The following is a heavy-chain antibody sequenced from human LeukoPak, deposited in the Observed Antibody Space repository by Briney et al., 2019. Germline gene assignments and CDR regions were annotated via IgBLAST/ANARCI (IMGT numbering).Heavy chain of an antibody. CDR1: GYTLTELS. V-gene: IGHV1-24*01. CDR3: AIYCTNGVCLDY. J-gene: IGHJ4*02. Sequence: GASVKVSCKVSGYTLTELSMHWVRQAPGKGLERMGGFDPEDGETIYAQKFQGRVTMTEDTSTDTAYMELSSLRSEDTAVYYCAIYCTNGVCLDYWGQGTLVTVSS. D-gene: IGHD2-8*01. CDR2: FDPEDGET.